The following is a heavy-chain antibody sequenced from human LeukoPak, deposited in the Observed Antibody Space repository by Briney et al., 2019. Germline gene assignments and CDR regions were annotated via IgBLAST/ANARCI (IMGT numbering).Heavy chain of an antibody. CDR2: IYSSGST. CDR3: ARSSYYDFWSGYRAANWFDP. CDR1: GGSISSYY. V-gene: IGHV4-59*12. J-gene: IGHJ5*02. Sequence: PSETLSLTCTVSGGSISSYYWSWIRQPPGKGLEWIGYIYSSGSTNYNPSLKSRITISVDTSKNQFSLKLSSVTAADTAVYYCARSSYYDFWSGYRAANWFDPWGQGTLVTVSS. D-gene: IGHD3-3*01.